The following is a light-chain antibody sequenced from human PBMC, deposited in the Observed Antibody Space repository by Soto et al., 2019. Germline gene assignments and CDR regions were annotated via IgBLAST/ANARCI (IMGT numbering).Light chain of an antibody. Sequence: EIVLTQSPSTLSLSPEDRATLSCRASQSVSSYLAWYQQKPGKAPKLLIYDASNRDTGIPARFSGSGSGTDFTLTISSLEPEDFAIYYCQQCSNWPPTFGQGTQVEIK. V-gene: IGKV3-11*01. CDR1: QSVSSY. J-gene: IGKJ5*01. CDR3: QQCSNWPPT. CDR2: DAS.